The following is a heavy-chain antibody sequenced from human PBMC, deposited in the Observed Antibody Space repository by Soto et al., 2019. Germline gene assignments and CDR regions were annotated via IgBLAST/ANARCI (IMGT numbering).Heavy chain of an antibody. J-gene: IGHJ4*02. Sequence: VQLVQSGTEVKKPGSSVKLSCKASGGSFNFAMSWVRQAPGQGLEWMGGITPIFPTAVEAPKFQGRVTITADERPATVSIALTCLRSEESAVSFCGFRGGQGRHLEYWGPGSLVLVSS. CDR3: GFRGGQGRHLEY. CDR2: ITPIFPTA. D-gene: IGHD3-3*01. CDR1: GGSFNFA. V-gene: IGHV1-69*01.